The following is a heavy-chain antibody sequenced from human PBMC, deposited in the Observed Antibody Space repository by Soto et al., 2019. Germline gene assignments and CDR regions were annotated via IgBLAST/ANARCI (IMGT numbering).Heavy chain of an antibody. J-gene: IGHJ3*02. V-gene: IGHV1-8*01. Sequence: AASVKVSCKASGYTFTSYDINWVRQATGQGLEWMGWMNPNSGNTGYAQKFQGRVTMTRNTSISTAYMELSSLRSEDTAVYYCARGAPYYYDSSGYPFDIWGQGTMVTVPS. CDR3: ARGAPYYYDSSGYPFDI. CDR2: MNPNSGNT. CDR1: GYTFTSYD. D-gene: IGHD3-22*01.